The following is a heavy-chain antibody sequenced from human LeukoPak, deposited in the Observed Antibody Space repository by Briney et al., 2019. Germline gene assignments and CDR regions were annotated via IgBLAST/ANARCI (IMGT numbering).Heavy chain of an antibody. CDR2: TNTNTGNP. V-gene: IGHV7-4-1*02. CDR1: GYTFTSYA. D-gene: IGHD2-21*02. CDR3: ARSRFVTAMAGGTY. Sequence: ASVKVSCKASGYTFTSYAMNWVRQAPGQGLEWMGWTNTNTGNPTYAQGFTGRFVFSLDTSVSTAYLQISSLKAEDTAVYYCARSRFVTAMAGGTYWGQGTLVTVSS. J-gene: IGHJ4*02.